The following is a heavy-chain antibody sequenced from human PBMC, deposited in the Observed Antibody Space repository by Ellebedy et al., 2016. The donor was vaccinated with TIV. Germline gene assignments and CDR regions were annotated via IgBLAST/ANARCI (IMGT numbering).Heavy chain of an antibody. CDR1: GYTFISYY. CDR3: VRDRFAFDI. V-gene: IGHV1-46*01. Sequence: ASVKVSCXASGYTFISYYMHWVRQAPGQGLEWMGIINPSGGSTSYAQKFQGRVTMTRDTSTSTIYMELSSLRSEDTAVYYCVRDRFAFDIWGQGTMVTVSS. J-gene: IGHJ3*02. CDR2: INPSGGST. D-gene: IGHD3-3*01.